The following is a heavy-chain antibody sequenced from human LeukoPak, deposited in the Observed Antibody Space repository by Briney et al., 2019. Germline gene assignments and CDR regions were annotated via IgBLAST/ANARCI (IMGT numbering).Heavy chain of an antibody. V-gene: IGHV4-34*01. CDR2: INHSGST. Sequence: PSETLSLTXAVYGGSFSGYYWSWIRQPPGKGLEWIGEINHSGSTNYNPSLKSRVTISVDTSKNQFSLKLSSVTAADTAVYYCARWRYDFWSGYYTSYYYYYMDVWGKGTTVTVSS. J-gene: IGHJ6*03. CDR3: ARWRYDFWSGYYTSYYYYYMDV. CDR1: GGSFSGYY. D-gene: IGHD3-3*01.